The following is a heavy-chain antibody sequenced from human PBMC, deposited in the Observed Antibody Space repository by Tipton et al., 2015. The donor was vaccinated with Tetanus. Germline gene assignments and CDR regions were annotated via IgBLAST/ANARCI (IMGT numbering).Heavy chain of an antibody. CDR2: TSSSGSTI. Sequence: SLRLSCEASGFKFSDYYMSWIRQAPGKGLEWISYTSSSGSTIYNADSVKGRFTISRDNAKNSLHLQPKGLRPEDTAIYYCARGGNYNYQYVFDVWGQGTPVTVSS. J-gene: IGHJ6*02. D-gene: IGHD1-1*01. CDR1: GFKFSDYY. V-gene: IGHV3-11*01. CDR3: ARGGNYNYQYVFDV.